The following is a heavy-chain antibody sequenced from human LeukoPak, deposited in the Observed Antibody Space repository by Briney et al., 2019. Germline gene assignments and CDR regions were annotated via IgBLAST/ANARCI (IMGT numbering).Heavy chain of an antibody. J-gene: IGHJ5*02. CDR3: ARDVVLLWFGTMNWFDP. Sequence: GASVKVSCKASGYTFAGYYMHWVRQAPGQGLEWMGWINPNSGGTNYAQKFQGRVTMTRDTSISTAYMELSRLRSDDTAVYYCARDVVLLWFGTMNWFDPWGQGTLVTVSS. CDR2: INPNSGGT. V-gene: IGHV1-2*02. D-gene: IGHD3-10*01. CDR1: GYTFAGYY.